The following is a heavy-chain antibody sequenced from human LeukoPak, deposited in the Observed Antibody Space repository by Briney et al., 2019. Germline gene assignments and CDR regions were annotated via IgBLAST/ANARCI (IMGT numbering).Heavy chain of an antibody. V-gene: IGHV1-2*02. CDR2: ITPKNGDT. CDR1: GYNFTDYS. CDR3: AREIVHSGGDS. Sequence: ASVKVSCKASGYNFTDYSIHWVRQAPGQGLERMGWITPKNGDTSYAQKFQGRVTMTRDTSISTAHMEVSRLTSEDTAVYYCAREIVHSGGDSWGQGTLVIVSS. J-gene: IGHJ4*02. D-gene: IGHD1-26*01.